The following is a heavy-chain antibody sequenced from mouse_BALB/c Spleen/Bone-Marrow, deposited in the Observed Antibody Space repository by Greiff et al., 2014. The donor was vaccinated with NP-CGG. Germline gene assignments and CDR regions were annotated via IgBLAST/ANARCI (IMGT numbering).Heavy chain of an antibody. D-gene: IGHD2-2*01. CDR3: ARWLRRYYAMDY. Sequence: VQLQQSGAELVKPGASVKLSCTASGFNIKDTYMHWVKQRPEQGLEWIGRIDPANGNTKYDPKFQGKATITADTSSNTAYLQLSSQTSEDTAVYYCARWLRRYYAMDYWGQGTSVTVSS. CDR2: IDPANGNT. CDR1: GFNIKDTY. V-gene: IGHV14-3*02. J-gene: IGHJ4*01.